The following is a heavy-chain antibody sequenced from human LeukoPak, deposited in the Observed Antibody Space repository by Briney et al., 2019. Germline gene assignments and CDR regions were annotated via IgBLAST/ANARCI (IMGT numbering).Heavy chain of an antibody. J-gene: IGHJ4*02. CDR2: IYYSGST. D-gene: IGHD3-3*01. Sequence: SETLSLTCTVSGGSISSGGYYWSWIRQHPGKGLEWIGYIYYSGSTYYNPSLKSRVTISVDTSKNQFSLKLSSVTAADTAVYYCARGPSERSLRFLEWFNTGGFDYWGQGTLVTVSS. CDR1: GGSISSGGYY. CDR3: ARGPSERSLRFLEWFNTGGFDY. V-gene: IGHV4-31*03.